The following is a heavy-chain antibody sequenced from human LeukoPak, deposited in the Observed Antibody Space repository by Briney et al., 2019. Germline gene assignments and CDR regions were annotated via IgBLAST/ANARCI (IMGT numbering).Heavy chain of an antibody. CDR2: LYIGRST. CDR1: GGSISNYY. CDR3: ARESRVLIGDGYYLDS. J-gene: IGHJ4*02. D-gene: IGHD3-3*01. Sequence: SETLSLTCTVSGGSISNYYWSWIRQPAGKGLEWIGRLYIGRSTDYNPSLKSRVTMSVDTSNSQFSLKLTSVTAADTAVYFCARESRVLIGDGYYLDSWGPGTLVIVSS. V-gene: IGHV4-4*07.